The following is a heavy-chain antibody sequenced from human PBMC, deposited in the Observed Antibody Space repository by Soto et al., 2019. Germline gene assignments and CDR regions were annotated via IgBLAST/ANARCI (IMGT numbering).Heavy chain of an antibody. CDR3: ARVRGQLRCVDY. CDR2: IYYSGST. V-gene: IGHV4-31*03. J-gene: IGHJ4*02. Sequence: QVQLQESGPGLVKPSQTLSLTCTVSGGSISSGGYYWSWIRQHPGKGREWIGYIYYSGSTYYNPSLTSRXXIXVXMSKTQFSLKLSSVTAADTAVYYCARVRGQLRCVDYWGQGTLVTVSS. CDR1: GGSISSGGYY. D-gene: IGHD6-13*01.